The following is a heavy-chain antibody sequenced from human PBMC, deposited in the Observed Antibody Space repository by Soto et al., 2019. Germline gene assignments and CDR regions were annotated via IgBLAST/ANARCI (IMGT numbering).Heavy chain of an antibody. Sequence: VKVSCKASGYTFTSYGISWVRQAPGQGLEWMGWISAYNGNTNYAQKLQGRVTMTTDTSTSTAYMELRSLRSDDTAVYYCARVTYYDFWSGLLDAFDIWGQGTMVTVSS. J-gene: IGHJ3*02. CDR2: ISAYNGNT. V-gene: IGHV1-18*01. CDR3: ARVTYYDFWSGLLDAFDI. CDR1: GYTFTSYG. D-gene: IGHD3-3*01.